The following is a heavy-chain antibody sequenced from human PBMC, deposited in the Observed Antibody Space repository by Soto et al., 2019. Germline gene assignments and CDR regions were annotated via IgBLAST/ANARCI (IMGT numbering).Heavy chain of an antibody. V-gene: IGHV1-69*13. CDR2: IIPIFGTA. J-gene: IGHJ3*02. D-gene: IGHD6-13*01. CDR3: ARDGAAAGSLGAFDI. Sequence: ASVKVSCKASGCTFSSYAISWVRQAPGQGLEWMGGIIPIFGTANYAQKFQGRVTITADESTSTAYMELSSLRSEDTAVYYCARDGAAAGSLGAFDIWGQGTMVTVSS. CDR1: GCTFSSYA.